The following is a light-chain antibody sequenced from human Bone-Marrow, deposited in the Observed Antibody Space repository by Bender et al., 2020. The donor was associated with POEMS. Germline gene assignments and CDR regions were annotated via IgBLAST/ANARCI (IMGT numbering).Light chain of an antibody. CDR1: DGDIGAFDD. V-gene: IGLV2-14*03. CDR2: GVS. CDR3: CSYAGSYKV. J-gene: IGLJ2*01. Sequence: QSVLTQPASVSGSPGQSLTISCIGSDGDIGAFDDVSWYHQSPGKAPRLIIYGVSNRPSGVSGRLSGSKSGNTASLTISGLQAEDEADYYCCSYAGSYKVFGGGTKLTVL.